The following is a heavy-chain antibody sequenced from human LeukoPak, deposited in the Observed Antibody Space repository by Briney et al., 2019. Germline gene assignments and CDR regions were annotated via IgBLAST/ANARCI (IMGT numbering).Heavy chain of an antibody. CDR3: ARGVRGVVVVAATYYYYYMDV. D-gene: IGHD2-15*01. CDR2: INHSRST. V-gene: IGHV4-34*01. Sequence: SETPSLTCAVYGGSFSGYYWSWIRQPPGKGLEWIGEINHSRSTNYNPSLKSRVTISVDTSKNQFSLKLSSVTAADTAVYYCARGVRGVVVVAATYYYYYMDVWGKGTTVTVSS. CDR1: GGSFSGYY. J-gene: IGHJ6*03.